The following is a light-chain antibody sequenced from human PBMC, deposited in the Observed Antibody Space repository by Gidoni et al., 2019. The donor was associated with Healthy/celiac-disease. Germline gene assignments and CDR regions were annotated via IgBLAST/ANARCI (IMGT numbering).Light chain of an antibody. J-gene: IGKJ4*01. Sequence: EIVMTQSPATLSVSPGERATLSCSASQSVSSNLAWYQQKPGQAPRLLIYGASTRATGIPARFSGRGSGTEFTLTISSLQYEDFAVYYCQQDNNWTPLTFGGGTKVEIK. CDR1: QSVSSN. CDR2: GAS. V-gene: IGKV3-15*01. CDR3: QQDNNWTPLT.